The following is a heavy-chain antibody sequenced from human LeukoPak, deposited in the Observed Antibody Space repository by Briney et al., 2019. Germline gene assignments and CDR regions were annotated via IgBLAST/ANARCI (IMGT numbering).Heavy chain of an antibody. V-gene: IGHV4-34*01. CDR1: GDSLSRYY. J-gene: IGHJ6*03. D-gene: IGHD2/OR15-2a*01. Sequence: PSETLSLTCAVSGDSLSRYYWTWIRQPPGKGLEWLGEINPSGSPDYNPSLKSRATISVDTSKNQFSLRLASVTAADTAVYYCASVRHDPLEYYYYIDVWGKGPRSPSP. CDR2: INPSGSP. CDR3: ASVRHDPLEYYYYIDV.